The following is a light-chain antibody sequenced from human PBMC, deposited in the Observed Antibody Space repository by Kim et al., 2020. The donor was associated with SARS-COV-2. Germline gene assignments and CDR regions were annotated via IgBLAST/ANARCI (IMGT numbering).Light chain of an antibody. CDR3: AAWDDSLNGPV. CDR2: SNN. CDR1: SSNIGSNT. J-gene: IGLJ1*01. Sequence: QSALTQPPSASGTPGQRVTISCTGSSSNIGSNTVNWYQQPPGTAPKLLIYSNNHRPSGVPDRCSGSKSGTSASLAISGLQSEEEDDYYCAAWDDSLNGPVFGTGTKVTVL. V-gene: IGLV1-44*01.